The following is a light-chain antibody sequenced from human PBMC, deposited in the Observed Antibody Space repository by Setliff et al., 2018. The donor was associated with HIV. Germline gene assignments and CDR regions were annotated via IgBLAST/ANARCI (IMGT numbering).Light chain of an antibody. V-gene: IGLV2-14*03. Sequence: QSAMAQPASVSGSPGQSITISCTGTSSDVGGYNYVSWYQQHPGKAPKLMIYDVSNRPSGVSNRFSGSKSGNTASLTISGLQAEDEADYYCSSYTTTETYVFGSGTKVTV. CDR3: SSYTTTETYV. J-gene: IGLJ1*01. CDR1: SSDVGGYNY. CDR2: DVS.